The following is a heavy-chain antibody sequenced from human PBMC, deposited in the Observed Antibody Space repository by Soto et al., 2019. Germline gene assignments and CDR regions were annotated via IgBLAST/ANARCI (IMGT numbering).Heavy chain of an antibody. V-gene: IGHV3-23*01. CDR1: GFTFSIYA. Sequence: WGSLRVSCASSGFTFSIYAMSWVRQAPGKGLEWVSAIGGSGGSTYYADSVKGRFTISRDNSKNTLFLQMNSLRAEDTAVYYCAKDPYYYDTSEMDVWGQGTTVTVSS. J-gene: IGHJ6*02. CDR3: AKDPYYYDTSEMDV. CDR2: IGGSGGST. D-gene: IGHD3-22*01.